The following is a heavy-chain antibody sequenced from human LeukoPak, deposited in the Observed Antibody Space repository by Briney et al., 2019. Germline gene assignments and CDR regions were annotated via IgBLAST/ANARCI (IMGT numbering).Heavy chain of an antibody. CDR3: ARAFSGYYDSSGYPNWFDP. J-gene: IGHJ5*02. CDR2: IYYSGST. Sequence: SETLSLTCTVSGGSISSYYWSWIRQPPGKGLDWIGYIYYSGSTNYNPSLKSRVTISVDTSKNQFSLKLSSVTAADTAVYYCARAFSGYYDSSGYPNWFDPWGQGTLVTVSS. D-gene: IGHD3-22*01. CDR1: GGSISSYY. V-gene: IGHV4-59*01.